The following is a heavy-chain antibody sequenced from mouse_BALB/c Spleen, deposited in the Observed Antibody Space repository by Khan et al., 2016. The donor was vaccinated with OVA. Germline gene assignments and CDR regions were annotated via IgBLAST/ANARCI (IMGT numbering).Heavy chain of an antibody. CDR1: GYTFTNYG. CDR3: ARWASYWYFDV. CDR2: INTCNGES. J-gene: IGHJ1*01. Sequence: QIQLVQSGPELKKPGETVKISCTASGYTFTNYGMNWVKQAPGKGLKWMGWINTCNGESTYTDDFQGRFALSLETSAGTAYLQINNLKHEDMATYFCARWASYWYFDVRGAGTTVTVSS. V-gene: IGHV9-1*02.